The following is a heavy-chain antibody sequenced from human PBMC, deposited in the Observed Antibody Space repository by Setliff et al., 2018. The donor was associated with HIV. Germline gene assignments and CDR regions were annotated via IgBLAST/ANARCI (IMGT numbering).Heavy chain of an antibody. CDR3: ARDKGPNLLDY. Sequence: PGGSLRLSCAASGFTFNIYTMNWVRQAPGKGLEWVSSLSGDSNHIYYADSVKGRFTISRDNAKNSLYLQMNSLRAEDTAVYYCARDKGPNLLDYWGQGTLVTVSS. CDR1: GFTFNIYT. CDR2: LSGDSNHI. V-gene: IGHV3-21*01. J-gene: IGHJ4*02. D-gene: IGHD2-8*01.